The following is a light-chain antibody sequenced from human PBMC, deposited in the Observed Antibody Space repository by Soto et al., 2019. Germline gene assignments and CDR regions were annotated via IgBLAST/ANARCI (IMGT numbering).Light chain of an antibody. CDR3: QQYEYYWT. Sequence: DIQMTQSPSTLSASVGDRVTITCRASQNIGRSLAWYQQKPGKAPKVLIYQASSLDSGVPSRFSGSGSGTEFTLTINTLQPDDFATYYCQQYEYYWTLGKGTKVYIK. CDR2: QAS. J-gene: IGKJ1*01. V-gene: IGKV1-5*03. CDR1: QNIGRS.